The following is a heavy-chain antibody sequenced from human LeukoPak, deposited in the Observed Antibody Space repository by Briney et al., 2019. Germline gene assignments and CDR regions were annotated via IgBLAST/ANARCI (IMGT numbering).Heavy chain of an antibody. CDR2: ISYDGSNK. J-gene: IGHJ4*02. CDR3: ARGYYDSSGYYDEEALDY. Sequence: GGSLRLSCAASGFTFSSYAMHWVRQAPGKGLEWVAVISYDGSNKYYADSVKGRFTISRDNSKNMLYLQMNSLRAEDTAVYYCARGYYDSSGYYDEEALDYWGQGTLVTVSS. D-gene: IGHD3-22*01. V-gene: IGHV3-30*04. CDR1: GFTFSSYA.